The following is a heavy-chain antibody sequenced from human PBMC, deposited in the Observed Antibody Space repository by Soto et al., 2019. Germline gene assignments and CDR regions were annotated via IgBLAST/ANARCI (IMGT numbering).Heavy chain of an antibody. CDR1: GFTFSSDA. D-gene: IGHD1-7*01. V-gene: IGHV3-23*01. Sequence: GGSLRLSCAASGFTFSSDAMSWVRQAPGKGLEWVSAISGSGGSTYYADSVKGRFTISRDISKNTLYLQMNSLRAEDTAVYYCAKGDWDYIRGHFAYSGQGTLVTVSS. CDR2: ISGSGGST. CDR3: AKGDWDYIRGHFAY. J-gene: IGHJ4*02.